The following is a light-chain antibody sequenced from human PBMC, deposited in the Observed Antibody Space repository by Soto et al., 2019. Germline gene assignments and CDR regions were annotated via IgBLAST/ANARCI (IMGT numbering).Light chain of an antibody. CDR2: GAS. Sequence: DIVMTQSPDSLAVSLGERATLSCRASQSVIRYLAWYQQRPGQAPRLLISGASSRATGIPDRFSGSGSGTDFTLTVSRLEPEDFALYYCQQYGNSPITFGQGTRLEIK. CDR3: QQYGNSPIT. CDR1: QSVIRY. V-gene: IGKV3-20*01. J-gene: IGKJ5*01.